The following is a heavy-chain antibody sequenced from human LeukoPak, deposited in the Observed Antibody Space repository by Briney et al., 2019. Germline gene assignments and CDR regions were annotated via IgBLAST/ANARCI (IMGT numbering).Heavy chain of an antibody. CDR3: ARVSSSYKLHFDY. Sequence: GGSLRLSCAASGFTFSTYAMHWVRQGPGKGLEWGAVISYDGSNKFYADSVKGRFTISRDNSKNTLYLQLSSLSAEDTAVYYCARVSSSYKLHFDYWGQGTLVTVSS. D-gene: IGHD6-13*01. CDR1: GFTFSTYA. CDR2: ISYDGSNK. V-gene: IGHV3-30-3*01. J-gene: IGHJ4*02.